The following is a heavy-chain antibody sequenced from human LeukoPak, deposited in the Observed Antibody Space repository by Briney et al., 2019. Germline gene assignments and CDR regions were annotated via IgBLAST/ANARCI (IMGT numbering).Heavy chain of an antibody. V-gene: IGHV4-59*01. D-gene: IGHD3-3*01. Sequence: SETLSLTCTVSGASIRSYYCSWIRQPPGKGLEWIGYIYDSATTNYNPSLKSRVTISLDTSKHPFSLTLTSVTAADTAVYFCATGLFGDSIASWGQGTLVTVSS. CDR1: GASIRSYY. CDR2: IYDSATT. CDR3: ATGLFGDSIAS. J-gene: IGHJ4*02.